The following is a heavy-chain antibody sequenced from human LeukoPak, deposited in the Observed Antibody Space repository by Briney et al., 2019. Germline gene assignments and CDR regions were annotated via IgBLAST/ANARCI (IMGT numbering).Heavy chain of an antibody. Sequence: GRSLRLSCAASGFTFSRYGMHWVRQAPDKGLEWVALIRYDGSNKDYADSVKGRVTISRDNFKNTLYLQMNGLRAEDTAMYYCARTGDTERFDYWGQGTLVTVSS. CDR2: IRYDGSNK. CDR3: ARTGDTERFDY. J-gene: IGHJ4*02. CDR1: GFTFSRYG. D-gene: IGHD1-1*01. V-gene: IGHV3-33*01.